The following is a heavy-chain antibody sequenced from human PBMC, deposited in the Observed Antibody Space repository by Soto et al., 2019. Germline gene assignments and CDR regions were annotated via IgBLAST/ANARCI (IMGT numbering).Heavy chain of an antibody. J-gene: IGHJ4*02. CDR2: ISYDGSNT. CDR1: GFSFSSYG. CDR3: AKVRTHSNSPGDY. D-gene: IGHD6-13*01. Sequence: QVQLVESGGGVVQPGRSLRLSCAASGFSFSSYGMYWVRQAAGKGLEWVAVISYDGSNTYYVDVLEGRFTISRDNSKNTLYLQMNSLRVEDTAVYYCAKVRTHSNSPGDYWGQGTLVTVSS. V-gene: IGHV3-30*18.